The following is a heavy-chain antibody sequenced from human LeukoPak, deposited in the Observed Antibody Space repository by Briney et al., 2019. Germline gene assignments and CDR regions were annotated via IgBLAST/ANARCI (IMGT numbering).Heavy chain of an antibody. CDR1: GFTFSTYI. Sequence: GGSLRLSCAASGFTFSTYIMNWVRQAPGKGLEWVSYISSSGSTIYYADSVKGRFTISRDNAKNSLYLQMNSLRAEDTALYYCARMAGAGYYFYMDVWGKGTTVTVSS. CDR3: ARMAGAGYYFYMDV. J-gene: IGHJ6*03. D-gene: IGHD6-19*01. V-gene: IGHV3-48*04. CDR2: ISSSGSTI.